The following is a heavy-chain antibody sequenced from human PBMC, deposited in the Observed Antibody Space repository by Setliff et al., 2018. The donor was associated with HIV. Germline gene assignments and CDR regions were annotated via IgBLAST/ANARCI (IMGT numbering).Heavy chain of an antibody. J-gene: IGHJ4*02. Sequence: SETLSLTCTVSGGSISTYYWSWIRQPPGKGLEWIGYVYYSGTTNYDPSLKSRVTISVDTSKNQFSLSLNSVTAADTAVYYCARKHLFNVFDYWGQGTLVTVSS. CDR2: VYYSGTT. CDR3: ARKHLFNVFDY. CDR1: GGSISTYY. V-gene: IGHV4-59*03.